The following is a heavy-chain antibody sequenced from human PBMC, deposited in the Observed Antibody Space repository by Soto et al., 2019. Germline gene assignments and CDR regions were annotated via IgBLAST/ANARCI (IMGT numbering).Heavy chain of an antibody. CDR3: ASGPVGAGNAGMDV. J-gene: IGHJ6*02. CDR1: GGTFSSYA. CDR2: IIPIFGTA. V-gene: IGHV1-69*13. Sequence: GASVKVSCKASGGTFSSYAISWVRQAPGQGLEWMGGIIPIFGTANYAQKFQGRVTITADESTSTAYMELSSLRSEDTAVYYCASGPVGAGNAGMDVWGQGTTVTVSS. D-gene: IGHD1-26*01.